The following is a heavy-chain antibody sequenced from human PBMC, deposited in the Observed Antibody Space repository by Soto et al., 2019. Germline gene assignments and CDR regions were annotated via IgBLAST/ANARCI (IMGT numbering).Heavy chain of an antibody. CDR2: VYYRGRS. D-gene: IGHD4-17*01. CDR3: VSQRTTVPTQAYFDY. J-gene: IGHJ4*02. CDR1: GGSVTNSSYY. Sequence: SETLSLTCTVSGGSVTNSSYYWGWIRQSPGKGLEWFGSVYYRGRSYSKSSVKGRVTISVDTYKNRFSLSLNSVTASDTAVYFCVSQRTTVPTQAYFDYWGPGALVTVSS. V-gene: IGHV4-39*01.